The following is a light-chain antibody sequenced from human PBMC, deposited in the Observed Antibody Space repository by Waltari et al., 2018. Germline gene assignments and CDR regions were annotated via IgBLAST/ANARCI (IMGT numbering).Light chain of an antibody. CDR2: TAS. J-gene: IGKJ1*01. CDR1: QSISGY. Sequence: DIQMTQSPSSLSASVGDRVTITCRASQSISGYLNWYQQKPGKAPNLLIYTASTLQSGVPSRFSGSGSGTDFTLTISSQQPEDFATYYCQQSYSTPRTFGQGTKVEIK. V-gene: IGKV1-39*01. CDR3: QQSYSTPRT.